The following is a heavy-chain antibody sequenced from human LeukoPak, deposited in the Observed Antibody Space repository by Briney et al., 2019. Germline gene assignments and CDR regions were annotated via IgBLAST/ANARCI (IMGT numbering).Heavy chain of an antibody. CDR2: VFYTGSS. V-gene: IGHV4-59*01. CDR3: ARAGPWQIDP. D-gene: IGHD3-10*01. Sequence: SETLSLTCTVSSGSINSYYWSWIRQPPGKGLEWIGHVFYTGSSTYNPSLKSRVTISVDRSKNQFFLRLTSVTAADTAMYFCARAGPWQIDPWGQGTLVTVS. CDR1: SGSINSYY. J-gene: IGHJ5*02.